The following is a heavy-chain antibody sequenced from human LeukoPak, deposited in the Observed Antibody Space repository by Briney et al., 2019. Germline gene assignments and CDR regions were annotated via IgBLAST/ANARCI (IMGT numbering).Heavy chain of an antibody. CDR3: ARVSSSWYQDWYFDL. CDR2: IDTSGNT. Sequence: SETLSLTCTVSGGSISSYYWSWIRQPAGKGLEWIGRIDTSGNTNYKPFLKSRVTMSVDTSKNQFSLKLSSVTAADTAVYYCARVSSSWYQDWYFDLWGRGTLVTVSS. V-gene: IGHV4-4*07. D-gene: IGHD6-13*01. CDR1: GGSISSYY. J-gene: IGHJ2*01.